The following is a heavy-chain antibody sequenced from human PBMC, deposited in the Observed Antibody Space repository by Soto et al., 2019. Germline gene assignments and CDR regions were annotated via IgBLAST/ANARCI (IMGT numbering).Heavy chain of an antibody. V-gene: IGHV3-23*01. Sequence: GGSLRLSCAASGFPFSSTDMTWVRQAPGKGLDWVSTIDGNGGTTYYADSVKGRFTISRDNSMNTVYLQMNSLRADDTALYYCAKNSGWFNTWGQGALVTVSS. CDR1: GFPFSSTD. D-gene: IGHD3-10*01. CDR2: IDGNGGTT. CDR3: AKNSGWFNT. J-gene: IGHJ5*02.